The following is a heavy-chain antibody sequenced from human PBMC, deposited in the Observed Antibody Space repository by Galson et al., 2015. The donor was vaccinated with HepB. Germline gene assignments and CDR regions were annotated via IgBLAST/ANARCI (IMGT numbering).Heavy chain of an antibody. D-gene: IGHD3-22*01. V-gene: IGHV1-69*06. J-gene: IGHJ3*02. CDR3: ATQRGGYYDSNGLAYAFDI. Sequence: SCKASGGTFSSYAISWVRQAPGQGLKWMGGIIPIFGTANYAQKFQGRVTTTADKSTSTAYMELSSLRSEDTAVYYCATQRGGYYDSNGLAYAFDIWGQGTMVTVSS. CDR2: IIPIFGTA. CDR1: GGTFSSYA.